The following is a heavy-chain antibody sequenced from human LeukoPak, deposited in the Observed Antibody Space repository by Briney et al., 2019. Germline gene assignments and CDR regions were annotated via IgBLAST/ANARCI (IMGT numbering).Heavy chain of an antibody. CDR3: AKVLLGYCSSTSCYTTYYFDY. J-gene: IGHJ4*02. CDR2: ISGSGGST. Sequence: GGSQRLSCAASGFTFSSYALSWVRQAPGKGLEWVSAISGSGGSTYYADSVKGRFTISRDNSKNTLYLQMNSLRAEDTAVYYCAKVLLGYCSSTSCYTTYYFDYWGQGTLVTVSS. D-gene: IGHD2-2*02. CDR1: GFTFSSYA. V-gene: IGHV3-23*01.